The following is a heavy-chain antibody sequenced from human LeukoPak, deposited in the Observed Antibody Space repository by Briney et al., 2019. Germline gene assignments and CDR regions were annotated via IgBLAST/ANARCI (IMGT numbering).Heavy chain of an antibody. Sequence: GASVKVSCKTSGYTFTGYYMHWVRQAPGQGLEWMGWVNSNSGGTHYAQKFEGRVTMTRDTSISTAYMELSRLKSDDTALYYCARGYCSGGSCYHFDSWAREPWSPSPQ. D-gene: IGHD2-15*01. CDR2: VNSNSGGT. V-gene: IGHV1-2*02. CDR1: GYTFTGYY. J-gene: IGHJ5*01. CDR3: ARGYCSGGSCYHFDS.